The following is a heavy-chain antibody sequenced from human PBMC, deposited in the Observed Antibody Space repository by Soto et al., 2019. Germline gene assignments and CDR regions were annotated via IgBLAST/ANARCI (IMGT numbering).Heavy chain of an antibody. CDR1: GFTFSDYY. CDR2: VSSDGGFT. V-gene: IGHV3-11*06. CDR3: ARDPMGRGVPLDY. Sequence: PGGSLRLSCEASGFTFSDYYMRWIRQVQGRGLECLSYVSSDGGFTHYADSVQGRSTISRDNTKNSLFLEMKGLRAEDTALYFCARDPMGRGVPLDYWGPGTLVTVSS. D-gene: IGHD3-10*01. J-gene: IGHJ4*02.